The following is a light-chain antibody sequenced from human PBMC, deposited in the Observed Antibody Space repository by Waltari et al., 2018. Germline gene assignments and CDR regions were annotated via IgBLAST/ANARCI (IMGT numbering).Light chain of an antibody. CDR3: NSRDSSGDHLI. J-gene: IGLJ2*01. V-gene: IGLV3-19*01. CDR1: SLSSYY. Sequence: SSELTQDPAVSVALGQNVPITCQGYSLSSYYASLYQQKPGQPPVLVIYGKDHRPSGVPARFSGSNSGITSSLHITGAQAEDEADYYCNSRDSSGDHLIFGGGTRLTVL. CDR2: GKD.